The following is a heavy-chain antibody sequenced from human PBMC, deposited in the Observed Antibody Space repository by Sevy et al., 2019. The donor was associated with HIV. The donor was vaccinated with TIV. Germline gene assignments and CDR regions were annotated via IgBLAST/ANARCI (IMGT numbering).Heavy chain of an antibody. V-gene: IGHV3-7*01. CDR2: IKQDGSEK. J-gene: IGHJ4*02. CDR3: ARAAYYYDSSGYYYVDY. D-gene: IGHD3-22*01. Sequence: GGSLRLSCAASGFTFSSYWMSWVRQAPGKGLEWVANIKQDGSEKYYVDSVKGRFTISRDNAKNSLYLQMNSLSAEDTAVYYCARAAYYYDSSGYYYVDYWGQGTLVTVSS. CDR1: GFTFSSYW.